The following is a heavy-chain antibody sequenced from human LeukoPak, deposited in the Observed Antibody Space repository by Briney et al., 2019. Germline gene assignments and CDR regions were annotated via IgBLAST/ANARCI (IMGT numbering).Heavy chain of an antibody. CDR3: AREWFGEYYFDY. CDR1: GFTFSSYE. J-gene: IGHJ4*02. D-gene: IGHD3-10*01. V-gene: IGHV3-48*03. CDR2: ISSSGSTI. Sequence: PGGSLRLSCAASGFTFSSYEMNWVRQAPGKGLEWVSYISSSGSTIYYADSVKGRFTISRDNAKNSLYLQMNSLRAEDTAVYYCAREWFGEYYFDYWGQGTLVTVSS.